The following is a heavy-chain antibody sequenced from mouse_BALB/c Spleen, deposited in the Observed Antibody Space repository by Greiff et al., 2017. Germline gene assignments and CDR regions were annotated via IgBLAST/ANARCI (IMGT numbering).Heavy chain of an antibody. V-gene: IGHV5-4*02. D-gene: IGHD2-2*01. CDR1: GFTFSSYG. CDR2: ISDGGSYT. CDR3: ARTYGYDEGTWFAY. Sequence: EVKLVESGGDLVKPGGSLKLSCAASGFTFSSYGMYWVRQTPEKRLEWVATISDGGSYTYYPDSVKGRFTISRDNAKNNLYLQMSSLKSEDTAMYYCARTYGYDEGTWFAYWGQGTLVTVSA. J-gene: IGHJ3*01.